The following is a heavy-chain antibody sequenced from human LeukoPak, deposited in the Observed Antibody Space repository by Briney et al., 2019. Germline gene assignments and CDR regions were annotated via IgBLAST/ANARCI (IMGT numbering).Heavy chain of an antibody. V-gene: IGHV7-4-1*02. CDR1: GYTFTSYA. Sequence: ASVKVSCKASGYTFTSYAMNWVRQAPGQGLEWMGWINTNTGNPTYAQGFTGRFVFSLNTSVSTAYLQISSVEAEDNAVYYYAREEGGNYFDFWGWGTVAMVSA. J-gene: IGHJ4*02. CDR2: INTNTGNP. CDR3: AREEGGNYFDF. D-gene: IGHD3-16*01.